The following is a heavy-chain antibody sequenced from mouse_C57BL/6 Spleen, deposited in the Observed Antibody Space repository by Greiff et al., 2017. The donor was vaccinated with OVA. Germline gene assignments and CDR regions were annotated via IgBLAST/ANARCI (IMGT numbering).Heavy chain of an antibody. CDR3: ARSVNGNPSSWCAY. CDR2: INPNYGTT. CDR1: GYSFTDYN. J-gene: IGHJ3*01. D-gene: IGHD2-1*01. V-gene: IGHV1-39*01. Sequence: EVQLVESGPELVKPGASVKISCKASGYSFTDYNMNWVKQSNGKSLEWIGVINPNYGTTSYNQKFKGKATLTVDQSSSTAYMQLNSLTSEDSAVYYCARSVNGNPSSWCAYWGQGTLVTVSA.